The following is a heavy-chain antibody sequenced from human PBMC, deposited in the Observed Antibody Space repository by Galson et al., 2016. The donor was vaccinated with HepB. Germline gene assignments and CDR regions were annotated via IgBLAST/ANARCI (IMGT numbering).Heavy chain of an antibody. D-gene: IGHD1-1*01. CDR2: ISGTDGRT. Sequence: SLRLSCAVSGFSFSDYAMSWVRQAPGKGLEWVSGISGTDGRTLYADSVKGRFTISRDNSKNTLYLQMNSLGADDTAVFYCAKESGLWNVKTDFDYWGQGTVVTVSS. CDR3: AKESGLWNVKTDFDY. J-gene: IGHJ4*02. CDR1: GFSFSDYA. V-gene: IGHV3-23*01.